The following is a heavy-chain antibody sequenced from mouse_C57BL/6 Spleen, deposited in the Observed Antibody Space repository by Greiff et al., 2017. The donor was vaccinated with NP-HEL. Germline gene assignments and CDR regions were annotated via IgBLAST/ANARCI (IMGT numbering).Heavy chain of an antibody. J-gene: IGHJ4*01. CDR2: INYDGSST. V-gene: IGHV5-16*02. Sequence: EVKLVESEGGLVQPGSSMKLSCTASGFTFSDYYMAWVRQVPEKGLEWVATINYDGSSTYYLDSLKSRFIISRDNAKNILDLQMSSLKSEDTATYYCARRGRGAMDYWGQGTSVTVSS. CDR1: GFTFSDYY. CDR3: ARRGRGAMDY. D-gene: IGHD1-1*01.